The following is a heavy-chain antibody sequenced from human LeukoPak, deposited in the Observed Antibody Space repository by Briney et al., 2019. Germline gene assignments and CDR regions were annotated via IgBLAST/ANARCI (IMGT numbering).Heavy chain of an antibody. D-gene: IGHD3-10*01. CDR2: IKQDGSEK. V-gene: IGHV3-7*01. CDR3: ARGRGSGSYASLGY. J-gene: IGHJ4*02. Sequence: GGSLRLSCAASGFTFSSYGMAWVRQAPGKGLEWVANIKQDGSEKYYVDSVKGRFTISRDNAKNSLYLQMNSLRAEDTAVYYCARGRGSGSYASLGYWGQGTLVTVSS. CDR1: GFTFSSYG.